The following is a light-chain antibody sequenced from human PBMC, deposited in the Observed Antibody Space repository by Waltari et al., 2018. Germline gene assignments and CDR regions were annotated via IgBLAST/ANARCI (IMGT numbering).Light chain of an antibody. J-gene: IGKJ3*01. CDR2: DAS. CDR1: QKVPSY. Sequence: EFVLTKPPAPLSRSPGERATPSCRASQKVPSYLGGYQQKPGQPPRLLIYDASNRATGIPARFSGSGSGTDFTLTISSLEPEDFAVYYCQQKFTFGPGTKVDIK. V-gene: IGKV3-11*01. CDR3: QQKFT.